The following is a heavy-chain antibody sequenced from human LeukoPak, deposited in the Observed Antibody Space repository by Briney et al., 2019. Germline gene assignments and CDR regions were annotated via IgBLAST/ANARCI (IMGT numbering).Heavy chain of an antibody. CDR2: MYYSGSP. J-gene: IGHJ6*02. D-gene: IGHD6-13*01. CDR1: GGSVSSSSYY. Sequence: SETLSLTCTVSGGSVSSSSYYWGWIRQPPGERLEWIGSMYYSGSPYYNPSLKSRVIISVDTSKNQFSLKLTSVTAADTGIYYCARFGESSSWYYFFGMDVWGQGTTVTVSS. CDR3: ARFGESSSWYYFFGMDV. V-gene: IGHV4-39*07.